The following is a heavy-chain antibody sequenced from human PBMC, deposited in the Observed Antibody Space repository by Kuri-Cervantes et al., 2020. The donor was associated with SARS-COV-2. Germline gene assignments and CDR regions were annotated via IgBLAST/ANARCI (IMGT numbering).Heavy chain of an antibody. CDR1: GFTFSSYA. CDR3: ARDRYDFLSGYYGGLDY. D-gene: IGHD3-3*01. V-gene: IGHV3-74*01. CDR2: INSDVSSA. Sequence: GESLKISCAASGFTFSSYAMHWVRQAPGKGLVWVSRINSDVSSASYADSVKGRFTISRDNAKNTLYLQMNSLRAEDTAVYYCARDRYDFLSGYYGGLDYWGQGTLVTVSS. J-gene: IGHJ4*02.